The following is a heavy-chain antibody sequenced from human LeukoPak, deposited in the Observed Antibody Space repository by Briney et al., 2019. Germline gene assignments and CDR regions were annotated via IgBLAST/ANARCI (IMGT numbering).Heavy chain of an antibody. CDR3: VKDYGPKQLVFFDS. J-gene: IGHJ4*02. Sequence: GGSLRLSCAASGFTFSSYALSWVRQAPGKGLEWGSAISENGGTTFYADSVKGRFTITRDNSKNTLYVQMNSLRGEDTAVYYCVKDYGPKQLVFFDSWGQGTLVTVSS. D-gene: IGHD6-13*01. V-gene: IGHV3-23*01. CDR2: ISENGGTT. CDR1: GFTFSSYA.